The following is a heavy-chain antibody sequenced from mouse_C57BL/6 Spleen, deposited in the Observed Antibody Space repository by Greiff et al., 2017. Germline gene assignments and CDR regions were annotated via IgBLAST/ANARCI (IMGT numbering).Heavy chain of an antibody. D-gene: IGHD1-1*01. CDR2: INPSSGYT. Sequence: QVQLKQSGAELAKPGAAVKLSCKASCYTFTSYWMHWVKRRPGQGLEWIGYINPSSGYTKYNQKFKDKATLTADKSSSTAYMQRSSLTSEESAVYYCARDYGSSYWYVDVWGTGTTVTVSA. CDR3: ARDYGSSYWYVDV. J-gene: IGHJ1*03. CDR1: CYTFTSYW. V-gene: IGHV1-7*01.